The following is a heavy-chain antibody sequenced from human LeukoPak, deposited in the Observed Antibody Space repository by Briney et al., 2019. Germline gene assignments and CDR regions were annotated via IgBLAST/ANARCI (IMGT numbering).Heavy chain of an antibody. CDR1: GFTFDDYA. CDR2: ISWNSGSI. CDR3: AKGGHSSSWYEGDWFDP. D-gene: IGHD6-13*01. V-gene: IGHV3-9*01. J-gene: IGHJ5*02. Sequence: GGSLRLSCAASGFTFDDYAMHWVRQAPGKGLEWVSGISWNSGSIGYADSVKGRFTISRDNAKNSLYLQMNSLRAEDTALYYCAKGGHSSSWYEGDWFDPWGQGTLVTVSS.